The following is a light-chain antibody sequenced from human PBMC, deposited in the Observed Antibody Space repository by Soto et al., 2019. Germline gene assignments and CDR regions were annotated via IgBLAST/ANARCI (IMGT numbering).Light chain of an antibody. CDR3: SSYTSSSTYC. CDR2: EVC. J-gene: IGLJ1*01. Sequence: QSVLTQPASVSGSPEQPITISCTGTSSDVGGYNYVSWYQQHPGKSPKRMIYEVCSRPSGVSNRFSGSMSGNTTSLTISGLQAGDEAEYYCSSYTSSSTYCFGPGTELTVL. CDR1: SSDVGGYNY. V-gene: IGLV2-14*01.